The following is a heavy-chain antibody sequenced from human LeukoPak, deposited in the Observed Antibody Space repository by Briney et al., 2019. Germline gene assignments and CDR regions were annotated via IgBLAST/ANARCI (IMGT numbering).Heavy chain of an antibody. D-gene: IGHD6-13*01. CDR2: ISYDGSNK. V-gene: IGHV3-30*18. J-gene: IGHJ4*02. Sequence: GGSLRLSCAASGFTFSSYGMHWVRQAPGKGLEWVAVISYDGSNKYYADSVKGRFTISRDNSKNTLYLQMNSLRAEDTAVYYCAKFFGRGAAADYYFDYWSQGTLVTVSS. CDR3: AKFFGRGAAADYYFDY. CDR1: GFTFSSYG.